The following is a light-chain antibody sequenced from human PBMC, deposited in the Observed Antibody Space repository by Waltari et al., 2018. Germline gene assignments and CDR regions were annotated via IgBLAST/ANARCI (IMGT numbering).Light chain of an antibody. CDR2: YDS. CDR1: NIESKS. V-gene: IGLV3-21*04. CDR3: QVWDANNDPGV. Sequence: SYVLTQPPSVSVAPGKTASITCGGNNIESKSVHWYQQKPGQAPILVISYDSDRPSGIPERFSGSNSGNTATLTISRVEAGDEADYYCQVWDANNDPGVFGTGTEVTVL. J-gene: IGLJ1*01.